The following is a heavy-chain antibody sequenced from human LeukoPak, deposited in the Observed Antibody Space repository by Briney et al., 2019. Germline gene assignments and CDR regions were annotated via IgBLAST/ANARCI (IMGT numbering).Heavy chain of an antibody. J-gene: IGHJ5*02. V-gene: IGHV1-8*01. CDR1: GYTLTSYD. Sequence: GASVKVSCKASGYTLTSYDINWVRQATGQGLEGMGWMNPNSGNTGYAQKFQGRVTMTRNTSISTAYMELSSLRSEDTAVYYCARGSYVAVAGTGYNWFDPWGQGTLVTVSS. CDR2: MNPNSGNT. D-gene: IGHD6-19*01. CDR3: ARGSYVAVAGTGYNWFDP.